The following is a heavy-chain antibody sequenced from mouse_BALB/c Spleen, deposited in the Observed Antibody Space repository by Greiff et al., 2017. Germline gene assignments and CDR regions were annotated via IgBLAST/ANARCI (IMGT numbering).Heavy chain of an antibody. Sequence: VKLQESGAELAKPGASVKMSCTASGYTFTSYWMHWVKQRPGQGLEWIGYINPSTGYTEYKQKFKDKATLTADKTSSTAYMQLSSLTSEDSAVYYCAVRQPDYWGQGTTLTVAS. J-gene: IGHJ2*01. V-gene: IGHV1-7*01. CDR3: AVRQPDY. CDR1: GYTFTSYW. D-gene: IGHD3-2*01. CDR2: INPSTGYT.